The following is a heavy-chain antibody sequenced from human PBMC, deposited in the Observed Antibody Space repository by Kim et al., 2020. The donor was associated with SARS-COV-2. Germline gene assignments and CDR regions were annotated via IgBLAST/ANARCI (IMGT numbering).Heavy chain of an antibody. D-gene: IGHD6-19*01. V-gene: IGHV3-23*01. CDR1: GFNFGTYA. J-gene: IGHJ4*02. CDR3: VKGRSTVPGSKDLDY. Sequence: GGSLRLSCVASGFNFGTYAMLWVRQAPGKGLEWVSRIGSTSENIFYADSVKGRFTTSRDNSKNTVFLHLNSLRDEDKAIYYCVKGRSTVPGSKDLDYWGQETRVTVSS. CDR2: IGSTSENI.